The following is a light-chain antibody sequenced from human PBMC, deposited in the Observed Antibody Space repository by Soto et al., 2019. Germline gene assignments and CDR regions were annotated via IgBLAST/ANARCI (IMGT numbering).Light chain of an antibody. CDR1: QSVSNNY. Sequence: EIVLTQSPGTLSLSTGERATLSCRASQSVSNNYLAWYQQKPGQAPRLLNYGASNRSTGIPDRFSGSGSGTDFTLTISRLEPEDFAVYYCQPYGSSGTFVQGTKVEIK. J-gene: IGKJ1*01. V-gene: IGKV3-20*01. CDR2: GAS. CDR3: QPYGSSGT.